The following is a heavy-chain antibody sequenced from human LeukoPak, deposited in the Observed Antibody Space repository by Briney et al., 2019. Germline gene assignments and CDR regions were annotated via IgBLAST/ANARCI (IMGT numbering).Heavy chain of an antibody. CDR1: GYTFTGYY. CDR3: ATSYYDYVWGSYRAPFDY. V-gene: IGHV1-2*06. CDR2: INPNSGGT. D-gene: IGHD3-16*02. J-gene: IGHJ4*02. Sequence: ASVKVSCKASGYTFTGYYMHWVRQPPGQGLEWMGRINPNSGGTNYAQKFQGRVTMTRDTSISTAYMELSRLRSDDTAVYYCATSYYDYVWGSYRAPFDYWGQGTLVTVSS.